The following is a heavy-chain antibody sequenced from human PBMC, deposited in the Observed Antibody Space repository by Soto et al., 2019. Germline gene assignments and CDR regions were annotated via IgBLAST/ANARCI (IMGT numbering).Heavy chain of an antibody. CDR1: GGSFSGYY. J-gene: IGHJ6*03. CDR3: ARWKVSVPAAMPGYYYYYYCIDV. Sequence: SETLSLTCAVYGGSFSGYYWSWIRQPPGKGLEWIGEINHSGSTNYNPSLKSRVTISVDTSKNQFSLKLSSVTAADTAVYYCARWKVSVPAAMPGYYYYYYCIDVWGKRTTVTVSS. V-gene: IGHV4-34*01. D-gene: IGHD2-2*01. CDR2: INHSGST.